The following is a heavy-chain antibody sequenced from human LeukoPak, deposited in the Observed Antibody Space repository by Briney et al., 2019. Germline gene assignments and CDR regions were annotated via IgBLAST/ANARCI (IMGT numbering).Heavy chain of an antibody. Sequence: GGSLRLSCAPSGFTFSAYYTSWIRQAPGKGLEWVSYISGSSGTIYYADSVKGRFTSSRDNAKNSLYLQMNSLSADDTAVYYCARGHYQMTFWGQGALVTVSS. CDR3: ARGHYQMTF. J-gene: IGHJ4*02. D-gene: IGHD1-26*01. CDR1: GFTFSAYY. CDR2: ISGSSGTI. V-gene: IGHV3-11*01.